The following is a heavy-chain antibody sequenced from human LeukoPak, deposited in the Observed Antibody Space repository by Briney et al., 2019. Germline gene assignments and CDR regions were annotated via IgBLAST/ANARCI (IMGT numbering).Heavy chain of an antibody. Sequence: SEILSLTCTVSGVSISSYYWSWIRQPPGKGLEWIGDINYSGSTTYNPSLTSRVTISVDTSKNQFSLKLNSVTAADTAVYYCARGRASSWSPFTYWGQGILVTVSS. V-gene: IGHV4-59*01. J-gene: IGHJ4*02. D-gene: IGHD6-19*01. CDR1: GVSISSYY. CDR2: INYSGST. CDR3: ARGRASSWSPFTY.